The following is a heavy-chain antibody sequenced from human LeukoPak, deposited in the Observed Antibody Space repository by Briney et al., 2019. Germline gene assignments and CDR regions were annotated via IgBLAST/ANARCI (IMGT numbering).Heavy chain of an antibody. CDR1: GGSISSYY. J-gene: IGHJ4*02. V-gene: IGHV4-59*08. Sequence: SETLSLTCTVSGGSISSYYWCWIRQPPGKGLEWIGYIYYSGSTNYNPSLKSRVTISVDTSKNQFSLKLSSVTAADTAVYYCARHSYYDPRGYFDYWGQGTLVTVSS. CDR2: IYYSGST. D-gene: IGHD3-22*01. CDR3: ARHSYYDPRGYFDY.